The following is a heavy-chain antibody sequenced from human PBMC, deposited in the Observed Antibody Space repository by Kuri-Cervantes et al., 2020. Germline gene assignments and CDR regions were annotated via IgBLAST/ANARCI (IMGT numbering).Heavy chain of an antibody. CDR3: ASGRGGAFDI. Sequence: SETLSLTCTVSGGSISSSSYYWGWIRQPPGKGLEWIGSIYYSGSTNYNPSLKSRVTMSVDTSKNQFSLKLSSVTAADTAVYYCASGRGGAFDIWGQGTMVTVSS. D-gene: IGHD1-1*01. CDR1: GGSISSSSYY. CDR2: IYYSGST. J-gene: IGHJ3*02. V-gene: IGHV4-39*07.